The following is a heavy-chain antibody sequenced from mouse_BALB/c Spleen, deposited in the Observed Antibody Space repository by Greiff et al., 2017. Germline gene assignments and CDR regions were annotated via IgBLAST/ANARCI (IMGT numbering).Heavy chain of an antibody. CDR2: IYPGDGDT. Sequence: QVQLKESGAELVRPGSSVKISCKASGYAFSSYWMNWVKQRPGQGLEWIGQIYPGDGDTNYNGKFKGKATLTADKSSSTAYMQLSSLTSEDSAVYFCARSGYGSSYGYFDVWGAGTTVTVSS. CDR3: ARSGYGSSYGYFDV. V-gene: IGHV1-80*01. J-gene: IGHJ1*01. D-gene: IGHD1-1*01. CDR1: GYAFSSYW.